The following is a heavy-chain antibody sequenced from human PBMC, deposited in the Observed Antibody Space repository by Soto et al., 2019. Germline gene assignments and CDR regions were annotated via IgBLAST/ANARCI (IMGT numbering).Heavy chain of an antibody. D-gene: IGHD6-13*01. CDR3: AKSPVQSGQQLVRLVYFDY. J-gene: IGHJ4*02. V-gene: IGHV3-23*01. CDR1: GFTFSSYA. Sequence: EVQLLESGGGLVQPGGSLRLSCAASGFTFSSYAMSWVRQAPGKGLEWVSAISGSGGRTYYADSVKGRFTISRDNSKNPLYLKLNRLRHEYTAVYYCAKSPVQSGQQLVRLVYFDYWGQGTLVTVSS. CDR2: ISGSGGRT.